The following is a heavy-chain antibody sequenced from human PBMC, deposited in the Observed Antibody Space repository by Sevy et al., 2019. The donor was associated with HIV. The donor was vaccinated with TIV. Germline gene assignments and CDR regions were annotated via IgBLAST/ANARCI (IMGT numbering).Heavy chain of an antibody. D-gene: IGHD4-17*01. CDR1: GFTFSIYP. Sequence: GGSLRLSCAASGFTFSIYPMHWVRQAPGKGLEWVALISYDGSNKYFADSVRGRFTISRDNSKNTLYVQMNSLRDEDTAVYYWGNAGRGPTEYWYFDLWGHGTLVTVSS. J-gene: IGHJ2*01. V-gene: IGHV3-30-3*01. CDR2: ISYDGSNK. CDR3: GNAGRGPTEYWYFDL.